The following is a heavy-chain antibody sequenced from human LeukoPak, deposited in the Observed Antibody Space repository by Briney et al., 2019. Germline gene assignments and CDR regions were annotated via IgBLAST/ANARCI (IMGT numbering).Heavy chain of an antibody. CDR1: GFTFSSYS. Sequence: GGSLRLSCAASGFTFSSYSMNWVRQAPGKGLEWVSSISSSSSYIYYADSVKGRFTISRDNAKNSLYLQMNSLRAEDTAVYYCARDRVITGAAAAYYGMDVWGQGTTVTVSS. D-gene: IGHD6-13*01. CDR3: ARDRVITGAAAAYYGMDV. V-gene: IGHV3-21*01. CDR2: ISSSSSYI. J-gene: IGHJ6*02.